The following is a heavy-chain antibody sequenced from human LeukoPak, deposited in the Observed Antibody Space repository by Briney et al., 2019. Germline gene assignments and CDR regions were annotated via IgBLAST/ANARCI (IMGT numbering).Heavy chain of an antibody. Sequence: PGGSLRLSCEASGFTDSYNFMGRVRQAPGKGLEWVSIIHIGGTTYYADSVKGRFTISRDNFKNTLYLQMNTLRAEDTAVYYCARDRGSDWGQGTLVTVSS. CDR3: ARDRGSD. CDR2: IHIGGTT. V-gene: IGHV3-53*01. CDR1: GFTDSYNF. D-gene: IGHD2-15*01. J-gene: IGHJ4*02.